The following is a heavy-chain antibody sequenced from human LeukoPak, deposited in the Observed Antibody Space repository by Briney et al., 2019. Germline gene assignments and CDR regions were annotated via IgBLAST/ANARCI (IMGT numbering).Heavy chain of an antibody. CDR2: ISSSSSYI. CDR3: AKGYGDYLRGYNWFDP. CDR1: GFTFSSYS. V-gene: IGHV3-21*04. D-gene: IGHD4-17*01. J-gene: IGHJ5*02. Sequence: GGSLRLSCAASGFTFSSYSMNWVRQAPGKGLEWVSSISSSSSYIYYADSVKGRFTISRDNAKNSLYLQMNSLRAEDTAVYYCAKGYGDYLRGYNWFDPWGQGTLVTVSS.